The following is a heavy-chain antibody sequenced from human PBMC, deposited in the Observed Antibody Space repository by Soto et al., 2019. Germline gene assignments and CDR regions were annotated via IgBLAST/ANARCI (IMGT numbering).Heavy chain of an antibody. V-gene: IGHV1-69*13. CDR1: GGTFSSYA. Sequence: ASVKVSCKASGGTFSSYAISWVRQAPGQGLEWMGGIIPIFGTADYAQKIQGRVTITADESTSTAYVELSSLRSEDTALYYCAKNPENYYYGMDVWGQGTTVTVSS. CDR3: AKNPENYYYGMDV. J-gene: IGHJ6*02. CDR2: IIPIFGTA.